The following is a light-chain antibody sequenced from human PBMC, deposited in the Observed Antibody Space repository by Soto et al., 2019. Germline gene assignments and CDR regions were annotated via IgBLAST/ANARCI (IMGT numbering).Light chain of an antibody. Sequence: DIVMTQSPDSLAGSLGERATINCKSRQSILYSSNNKNFLAWYQQKPGQPPKLLIYWASTREYGVPDRFSGSGSGTDFTLTISSLQAEDVAVYYCQQYYSTPPTFGQGTKVDIK. V-gene: IGKV4-1*01. J-gene: IGKJ1*01. CDR2: WAS. CDR1: QSILYSSNNKNF. CDR3: QQYYSTPPT.